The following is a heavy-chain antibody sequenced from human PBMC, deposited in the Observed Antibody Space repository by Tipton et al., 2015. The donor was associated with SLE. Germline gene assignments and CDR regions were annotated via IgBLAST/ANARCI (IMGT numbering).Heavy chain of an antibody. V-gene: IGHV1-46*01. CDR1: GYTFTSYY. J-gene: IGHJ1*01. D-gene: IGHD3-9*01. CDR3: ARDQGDILTGYLEYSQH. Sequence: QLVQSGAEVKKPGASVKVSCKASGYTFTSYYMHWVRQAPGQGLEWMGIINPSGGSTSYAQKFQGRVTMTRDTSTSTVYMELSSLRSDDTAVYYCARDQGDILTGYLEYSQHWGQGTLVTVSS. CDR2: INPSGGST.